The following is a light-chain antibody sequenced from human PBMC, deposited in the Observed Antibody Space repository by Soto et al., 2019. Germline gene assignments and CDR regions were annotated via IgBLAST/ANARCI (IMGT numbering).Light chain of an antibody. CDR2: GAS. J-gene: IGKJ4*01. V-gene: IGKV3-15*01. Sequence: EIVMTQSPATLSVSPWERATLSCRASQSVSSNLAWYQQKPGQAPRLLIYGASTRATGIPARFSGSGSGTEFTLTISSLQSEDFAVYYCQQYNNWLALTFGGGTKVDIK. CDR3: QQYNNWLALT. CDR1: QSVSSN.